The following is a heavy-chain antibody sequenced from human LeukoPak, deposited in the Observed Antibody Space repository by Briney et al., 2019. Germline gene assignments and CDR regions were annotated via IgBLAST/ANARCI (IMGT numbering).Heavy chain of an antibody. CDR3: ARADWLLWFGEPTFHFDY. V-gene: IGHV4-61*02. D-gene: IGHD3-10*01. J-gene: IGHJ4*02. CDR2: IYTSGST. Sequence: PSETLSLTCTVSGGSISSGSYYWSWIRQPAGKGLEWIGRIYTSGSTHYNPSLKSRVTISVDTSKNQFSLKLSSVTAADTAVYYCARADWLLWFGEPTFHFDYWGQGTLVTVSS. CDR1: GGSISSGSYY.